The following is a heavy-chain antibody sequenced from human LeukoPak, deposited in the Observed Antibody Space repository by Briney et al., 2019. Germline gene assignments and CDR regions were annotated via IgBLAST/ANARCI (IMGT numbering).Heavy chain of an antibody. CDR1: GFTFSSFW. Sequence: GGSLRLSCAASGFTFSSFWMTWVRQAPGKGLEWVANIKQDGSDKHYVDSVKGRVAISRDNARNSLYLQMNSLRAEDTAVYYCARLTGSKADGMDVWGQGTTVTVSS. CDR3: ARLTGSKADGMDV. CDR2: IKQDGSDK. D-gene: IGHD1-14*01. V-gene: IGHV3-7*01. J-gene: IGHJ6*02.